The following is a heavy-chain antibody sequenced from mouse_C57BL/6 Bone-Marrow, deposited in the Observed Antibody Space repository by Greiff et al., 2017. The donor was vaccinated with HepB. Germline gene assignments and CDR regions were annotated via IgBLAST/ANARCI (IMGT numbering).Heavy chain of an antibody. CDR3: ARHQAPYGSREGWFAY. CDR1: GYAFTNYL. D-gene: IGHD1-1*01. CDR2: INPGSGGT. Sequence: VKLQESGAELVRPGTSVKVSCKASGYAFTNYLIEWVKQRPGQGLEWIGVINPGSGGTNYNEKFKGKATLTADKSSSTAYMQLSSLTSEDSAVYFCARHQAPYGSREGWFAYWGQGTLVTVSA. J-gene: IGHJ3*01. V-gene: IGHV1-54*01.